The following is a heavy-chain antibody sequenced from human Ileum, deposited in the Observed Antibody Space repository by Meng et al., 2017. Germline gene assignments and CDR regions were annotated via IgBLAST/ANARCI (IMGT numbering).Heavy chain of an antibody. J-gene: IGHJ4*02. V-gene: IGHV1-46*01. CDR2: INPSGGST. D-gene: IGHD6-19*01. CDR3: ARVGAVASFDY. CDR1: GYNFPSYY. Sequence: QVQLGQSGPEGKKPGASVKVSCKASGYNFPSYYMHWVRQAPGQGLEWMGIINPSGGSTSYAQKFQGRVTMTRDTSTSTVYMELSSLRSEDTAVYYCARVGAVASFDYWGQGTLVTVSS.